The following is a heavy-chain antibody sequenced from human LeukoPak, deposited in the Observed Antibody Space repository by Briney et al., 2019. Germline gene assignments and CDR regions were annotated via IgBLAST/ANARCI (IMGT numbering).Heavy chain of an antibody. D-gene: IGHD3-3*01. CDR1: GFTFSAHG. V-gene: IGHV3-23*01. CDR2: IGGSGGFIT. Sequence: GGSLRLSCAASGFTFSAHGMNWVRQSPGRGLEWVSGIGGSGGFITYYADSVKGRFTVSRDNSKDTMYLQMNGLRAEDTAIYYCVPRKEWSCYMGVWGKGTTVTVSS. J-gene: IGHJ6*03. CDR3: VPRKEWSCYMGV.